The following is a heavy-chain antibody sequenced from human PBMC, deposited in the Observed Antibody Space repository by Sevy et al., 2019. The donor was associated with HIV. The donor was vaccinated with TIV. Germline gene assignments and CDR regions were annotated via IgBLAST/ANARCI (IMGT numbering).Heavy chain of an antibody. CDR3: AKGGYCTNGVCYAIIYFDY. D-gene: IGHD2-8*01. J-gene: IGHJ4*02. CDR1: GFTFSSYE. CDR2: ISSSGSTI. Sequence: GGSLRLSCAASGFTFSSYEMNWVRQAPGKGLEWVSYISSSGSTIYYADSVKGRFTISRDNAKNSRYLQMNSLRAEDTAVYYCAKGGYCTNGVCYAIIYFDYWGQGTLVTVSS. V-gene: IGHV3-48*03.